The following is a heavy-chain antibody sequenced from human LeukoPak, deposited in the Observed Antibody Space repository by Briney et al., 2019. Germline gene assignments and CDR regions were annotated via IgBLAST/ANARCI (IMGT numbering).Heavy chain of an antibody. D-gene: IGHD6-13*01. J-gene: IGHJ4*02. CDR2: TSSSDSGK. Sequence: PGGSLRLSCVVSGFTLSSYAMSWVRQAPGKGLEWVAATSSSDSGKYHADSVKGRFTISRDSAKNSLYLQMNSLRADDTAVYYCSREDASSQDYWGQGTLVTVSS. CDR1: GFTLSSYA. V-gene: IGHV3-21*01. CDR3: SREDASSQDY.